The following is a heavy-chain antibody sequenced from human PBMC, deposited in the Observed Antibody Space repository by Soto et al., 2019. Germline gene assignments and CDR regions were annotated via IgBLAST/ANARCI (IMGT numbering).Heavy chain of an antibody. CDR2: ISSDGSNK. CDR3: ARDFLGQGSFDY. V-gene: IGHV3-30*04. CDR1: GFTFTTYA. D-gene: IGHD3-10*01. J-gene: IGHJ4*02. Sequence: GGSLRLSCAASGFTFTTYAMQWVRQAPGRGLEWVAVISSDGSNKYYADSVKGRFTISRDNSKNTVYLQMNSLRAEDMAVYYCARDFLGQGSFDYWGQGALVTVSS.